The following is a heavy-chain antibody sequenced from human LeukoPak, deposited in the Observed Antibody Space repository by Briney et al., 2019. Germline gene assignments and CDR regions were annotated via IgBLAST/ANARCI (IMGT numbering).Heavy chain of an antibody. J-gene: IGHJ6*03. D-gene: IGHD1-26*01. CDR1: GFAFSTYA. V-gene: IGHV3-23*01. CDR2: ISGSGGGT. CDR3: AKNRGAGSHYYYHMNV. Sequence: GGSLRLSCAASGFAFSTYAMSWVRQAAGKGLEWVSLISGSGGGTYYADSVKGRFTISRDNSKNTLYLQLNSLRVEDTAVYYCAKNRGAGSHYYYHMNVWGKGTTVTVSS.